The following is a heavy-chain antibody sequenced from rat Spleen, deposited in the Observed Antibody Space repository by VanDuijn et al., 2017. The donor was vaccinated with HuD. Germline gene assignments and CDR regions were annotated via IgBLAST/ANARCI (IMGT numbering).Heavy chain of an antibody. V-gene: IGHV5-20*01. CDR1: GFSLISYA. CDR2: ISYDGTAT. CDR3: TTYSDYATSPFAY. Sequence: VQLRESGPGLVQPSQTLSLTCTVSGFSLISYAVNWVRQPPGKGLEWVASISYDGTATYYRDSVKGRFTLSRDNAKSTLYLQMGSLRSEDTATYYCTTYSDYATSPFAYWGRGALVTVSS. J-gene: IGHJ3*01. D-gene: IGHD1-6*01.